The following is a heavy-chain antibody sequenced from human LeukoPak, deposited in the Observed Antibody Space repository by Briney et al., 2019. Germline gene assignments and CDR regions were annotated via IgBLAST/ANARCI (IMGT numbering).Heavy chain of an antibody. J-gene: IGHJ4*02. CDR3: AKDLNYYYDSSGYFDY. V-gene: IGHV3-9*01. D-gene: IGHD3-22*01. CDR1: GFTFDDYA. Sequence: GGSLRLSCAASGFTFDDYAMPWVRQAPGKGLEWVSGISWNSGSIGYADSVKGRFTISRDNAKNSLYLQMNSLRAEDTALYYCAKDLNYYYDSSGYFDYWGQGTLVTVSS. CDR2: ISWNSGSI.